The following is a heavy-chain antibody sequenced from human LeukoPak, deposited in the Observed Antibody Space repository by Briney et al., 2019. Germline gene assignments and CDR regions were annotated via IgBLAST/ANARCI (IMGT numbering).Heavy chain of an antibody. CDR1: DGSISSSNYF. V-gene: IGHV4-39*01. Sequence: SEALSLTCSVSDGSISSSNYFWGWIRQPPGKGLEWIGLISYSGNTYYNPYLKSRVTIFADTSKNQFSLKLTSVTAADTAVYYCARRGISMIRGLITYYFDYWGQGILVTVSS. CDR2: ISYSGNT. CDR3: ARRGISMIRGLITYYFDY. J-gene: IGHJ4*02. D-gene: IGHD3-10*01.